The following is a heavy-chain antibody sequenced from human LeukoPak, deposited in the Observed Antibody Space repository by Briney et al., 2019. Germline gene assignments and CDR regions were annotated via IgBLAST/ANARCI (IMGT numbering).Heavy chain of an antibody. J-gene: IGHJ4*02. D-gene: IGHD2-2*01. Sequence: GGSLRLSWAAYGFIFSSFVMSWVSQAPGKGMEWVSSISGSGDITYYADSVKGRFTISRDNSKNTLYLQMNSLRAEDTAVYYCAREDVDIVVVPAARWGQGTLVTVSS. CDR2: ISGSGDIT. CDR1: GFIFSSFV. CDR3: AREDVDIVVVPAAR. V-gene: IGHV3-23*01.